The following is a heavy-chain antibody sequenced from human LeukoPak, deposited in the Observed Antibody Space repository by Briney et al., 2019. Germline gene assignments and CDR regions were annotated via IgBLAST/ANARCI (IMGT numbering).Heavy chain of an antibody. CDR2: INPNSGGT. Sequence: GASVKVSCKASGYTFTGYYMHWVRQAPGQGLEWMGWINPNSGGTNYAQKFQGRVTMTRNTSISTAYMELSSLRSEDTAVYYCASQTGFRNSYYYYGMDVWGQGTTVTVSS. CDR1: GYTFTGYY. V-gene: IGHV1-2*02. CDR3: ASQTGFRNSYYYYGMDV. J-gene: IGHJ6*02. D-gene: IGHD1-14*01.